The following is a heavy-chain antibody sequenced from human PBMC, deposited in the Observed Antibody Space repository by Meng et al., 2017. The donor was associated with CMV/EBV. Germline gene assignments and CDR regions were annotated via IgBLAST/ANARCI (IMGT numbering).Heavy chain of an antibody. CDR3: AREGGWTAIHYGMDV. D-gene: IGHD5-18*01. CDR1: GGSISSNNYY. V-gene: IGHV4-39*07. Sequence: SETLSLTCTVSGGSISSNNYYWGWIRQPPGKGLEWIATIYYNGNTYYSPSLKSRVTISLGTSKNQLSLKLNSVTAADTAVYYCAREGGWTAIHYGMDVWGQGTTVTVSS. J-gene: IGHJ6*02. CDR2: IYYNGNT.